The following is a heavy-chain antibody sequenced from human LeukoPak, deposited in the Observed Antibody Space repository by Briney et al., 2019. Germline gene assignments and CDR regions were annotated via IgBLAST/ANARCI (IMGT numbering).Heavy chain of an antibody. V-gene: IGHV3-7*01. CDR3: ARDHMVRAPFDY. CDR1: GFTFSSYW. J-gene: IGHJ4*02. Sequence: GGSLRLSCAASGFTFSSYWMSWVRQAPGKGLEWVANVKQDGSEKYYVDSVKGRFTISRDNAKNSLYLQMSSLRAEDTAVYYCARDHMVRAPFDYWGQGTLVTVSS. CDR2: VKQDGSEK. D-gene: IGHD3-10*01.